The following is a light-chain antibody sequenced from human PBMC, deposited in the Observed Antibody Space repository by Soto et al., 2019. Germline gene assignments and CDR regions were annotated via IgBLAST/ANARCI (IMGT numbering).Light chain of an antibody. V-gene: IGKV3-11*01. CDR3: QQRSNWPPRAA. J-gene: IGKJ5*01. Sequence: EIVLTQSPATLSLSPGERATLSCRASQSVSSYLAWYQQKPGQAPRLLIYDASNRAAGIAARFSGSGSGTDFTLTISSLEPEDCAVYYCQQRSNWPPRAAFGQGTRLEIK. CDR2: DAS. CDR1: QSVSSY.